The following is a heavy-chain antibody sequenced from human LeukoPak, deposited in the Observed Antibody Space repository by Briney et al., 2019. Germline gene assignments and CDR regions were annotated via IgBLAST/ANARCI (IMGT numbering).Heavy chain of an antibody. D-gene: IGHD3-22*01. CDR1: GFTFSSYA. CDR3: AKGPYYYDSSGYSRRWFDP. Sequence: GGSLRLSCAASGFTFSSYAMSWVRQAPGKGLVWGSAISGSGGRTYYADSVKGRFTISRDNSKNTLYLQMNSLRAEDTAVYYCAKGPYYYDSSGYSRRWFDPWGQGILVTVSS. J-gene: IGHJ5*02. CDR2: ISGSGGRT. V-gene: IGHV3-23*01.